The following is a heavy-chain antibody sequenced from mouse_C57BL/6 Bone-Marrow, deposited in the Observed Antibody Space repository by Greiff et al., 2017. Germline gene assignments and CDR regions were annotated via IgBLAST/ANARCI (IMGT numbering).Heavy chain of an antibody. CDR2: ISNGGGST. J-gene: IGHJ3*01. Sequence: EVKLMESGGGLVQPGGSLKLSCAASGFTFSDYYMYWVRQTPEKRLEWVAYISNGGGSTYYPDTVKGRFTISRDNAKNTRYLQMSRLKSEDTAMYYCARPSYDYDGAWFAYWGQGTLVTVSA. CDR3: ARPSYDYDGAWFAY. CDR1: GFTFSDYY. D-gene: IGHD2-4*01. V-gene: IGHV5-12*01.